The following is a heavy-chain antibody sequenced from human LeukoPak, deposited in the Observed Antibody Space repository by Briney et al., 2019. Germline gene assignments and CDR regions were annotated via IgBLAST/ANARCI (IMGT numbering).Heavy chain of an antibody. CDR3: ARLRSAAFDI. J-gene: IGHJ3*02. CDR1: GFTFSSYA. V-gene: IGHV3-23*01. D-gene: IGHD4-17*01. CDR2: ISGSGGST. Sequence: GGSLRLSCAASGFTFSSYAMSWVRQAPGKGLGWVSAISGSGGSTYYADSVKGRFTISRDNAKNSLYLQMNSLRAGDTAVYYCARLRSAAFDIWGQGTMVTVSS.